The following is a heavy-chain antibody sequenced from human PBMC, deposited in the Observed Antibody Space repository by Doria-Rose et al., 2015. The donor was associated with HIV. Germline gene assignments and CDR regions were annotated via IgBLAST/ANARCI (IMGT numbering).Heavy chain of an antibody. J-gene: IGHJ6*02. CDR3: ARDSSGWCGMDV. CDR2: MNPNRGNT. D-gene: IGHD6-19*01. V-gene: IGHV1-8*01. Sequence: EWMGWMNPNRGNTGYAEKFQGRVTMTRNTSISTAYMELSSLRSEDTAVYYCARDSSGWCGMDVWGQGTMVIVSS.